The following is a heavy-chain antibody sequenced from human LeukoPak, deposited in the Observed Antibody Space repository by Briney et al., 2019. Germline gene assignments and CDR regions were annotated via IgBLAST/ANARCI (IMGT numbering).Heavy chain of an antibody. CDR2: INEDGGGR. CDR1: GFTFSSNW. Sequence: GGSLSLSCTASGFTFSSNWMTWVRQAPGKGLEWVANINEDGGGRYYVDSVKGRFTISRDNARNSVHLEVNNLRAEDTAVYYCATRRCSIAACRASSYRCFDFWGKGTTVIVSS. D-gene: IGHD2-2*01. J-gene: IGHJ6*04. CDR3: ATRRCSIAACRASSYRCFDF. V-gene: IGHV3-7*01.